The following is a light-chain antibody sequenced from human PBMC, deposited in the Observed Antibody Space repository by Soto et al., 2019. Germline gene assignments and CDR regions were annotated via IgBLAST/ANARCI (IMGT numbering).Light chain of an antibody. Sequence: DIQMTQSPSTLSASVGDRVTITCRASQSISSWLAWYQQKPGKAPKLLIYKASSLESGVPSRFSGSGSGAKFTLTISSLHPDDFATYYCQQYDNYSWTFGQGTKV. CDR1: QSISSW. CDR3: QQYDNYSWT. V-gene: IGKV1-5*03. J-gene: IGKJ1*01. CDR2: KAS.